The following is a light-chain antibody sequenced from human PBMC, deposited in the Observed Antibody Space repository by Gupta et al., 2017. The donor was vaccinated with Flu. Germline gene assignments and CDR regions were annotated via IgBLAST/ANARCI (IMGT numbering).Light chain of an antibody. CDR3: PELTSASVV. CDR2: QDN. Sequence: SYELTQPPSVSVSPGQTASITCSGDKLGDEFASWYQQKPGQSPVLVIYQDNKRPSGIPERFSGSNSVTTATTIISGTQAMDDDYYYCPELTSASVVFGGGTKLTVL. J-gene: IGLJ2*01. CDR1: KLGDEF. V-gene: IGLV3-1*01.